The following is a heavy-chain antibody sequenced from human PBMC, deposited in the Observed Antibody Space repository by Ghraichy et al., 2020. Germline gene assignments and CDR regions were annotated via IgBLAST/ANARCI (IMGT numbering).Heavy chain of an antibody. Sequence: GGSLRLSCAASGFTFSDYYMSWIRQAPGKGLECVSYISSSGSTIYYADSVKGRFTISRDNAKNSLYLQMNSLRAEDTAVYYCASENWKQKSEGMDVWGQGTTVTVSS. CDR2: ISSSGSTI. CDR3: ASENWKQKSEGMDV. J-gene: IGHJ6*02. D-gene: IGHD1-1*01. V-gene: IGHV3-11*01. CDR1: GFTFSDYY.